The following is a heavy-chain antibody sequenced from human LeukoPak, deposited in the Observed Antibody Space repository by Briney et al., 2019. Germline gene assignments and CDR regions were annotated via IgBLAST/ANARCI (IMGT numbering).Heavy chain of an antibody. D-gene: IGHD6-13*01. J-gene: IGHJ3*02. CDR1: GFTFSSYG. Sequence: GRSLRLSCAASGFTFSSYGMHWVRQAPGKGLEWVAVIPYDGSNKYYADSVKGRFTISRDNSKNTLYLQMNSLRAEDTAVYDCAKAGYSSSWYRFDIWGQGTMVTVSS. CDR3: AKAGYSSSWYRFDI. V-gene: IGHV3-30*18. CDR2: IPYDGSNK.